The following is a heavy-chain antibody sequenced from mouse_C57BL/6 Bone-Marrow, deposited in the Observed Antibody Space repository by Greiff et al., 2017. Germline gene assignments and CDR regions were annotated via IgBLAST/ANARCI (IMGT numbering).Heavy chain of an antibody. CDR3: ARETAQVYFDY. Sequence: QVQLQQPGAELVMPGASVKLSCKASGYTFTSYWMHWVKQRPGQGLEWIGEIDPSDSYTNYNQKFKGKSTLTVDKSSSTAYMQLNSLTSEDSAVYYCARETAQVYFDYWVQGTTLTVSS. J-gene: IGHJ2*01. V-gene: IGHV1-69*01. CDR1: GYTFTSYW. D-gene: IGHD3-2*02. CDR2: IDPSDSYT.